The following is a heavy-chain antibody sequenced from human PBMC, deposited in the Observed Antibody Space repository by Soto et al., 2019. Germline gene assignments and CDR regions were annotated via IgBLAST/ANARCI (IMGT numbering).Heavy chain of an antibody. D-gene: IGHD3-16*02. J-gene: IGHJ4*02. CDR2: VSYDGSDK. CDR1: GFTFSRFA. V-gene: IGHV3-30-3*01. CDR3: ARDYRRALDY. Sequence: QVQLVASGGGVVQPGRSLRLSCAASGFTFSRFALHWVRQAPGMRLEWVAAVSYDGSDKYYADSVKGRFTPSRDNSKNTLYLQMNSLRGDDTAVYYCARDYRRALDYWGQGTPVTVSS.